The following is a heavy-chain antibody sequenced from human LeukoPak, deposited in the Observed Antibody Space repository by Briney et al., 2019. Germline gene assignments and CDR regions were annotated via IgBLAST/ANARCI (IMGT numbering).Heavy chain of an antibody. CDR3: ARRGWYDFWSGHKIRWCFDY. V-gene: IGHV4-4*07. J-gene: IGHJ4*02. CDR1: GGSISSYY. Sequence: SETLSLTCTVSGGSISSYYWSWIRQPAGKGLEWIGRIYSSGRTNYNPSLKSRVTISVDTSKNQFSLKLSSVTAADTAVYYCARRGWYDFWSGHKIRWCFDYWGQGTLVTVSS. CDR2: IYSSGRT. D-gene: IGHD3-3*01.